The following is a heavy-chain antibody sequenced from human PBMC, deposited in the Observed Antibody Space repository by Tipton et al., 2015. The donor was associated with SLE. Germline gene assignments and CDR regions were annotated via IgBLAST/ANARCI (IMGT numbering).Heavy chain of an antibody. CDR3: ATFEYSSSSFDY. D-gene: IGHD6-6*01. CDR2: TYYSGSA. Sequence: LRLSCSVSGGSISSYYWSWIRQPPGKGLEWIGYTYYSGSANYNPSLKSRVTISIDTSKKQFSLKLSSVTAADTAVYYCATFEYSSSSFDYWGQGTLVTVSS. CDR1: GGSISSYY. V-gene: IGHV4-59*08. J-gene: IGHJ4*02.